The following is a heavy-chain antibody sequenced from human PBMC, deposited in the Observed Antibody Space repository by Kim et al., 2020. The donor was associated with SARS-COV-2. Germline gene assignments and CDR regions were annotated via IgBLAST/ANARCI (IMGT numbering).Heavy chain of an antibody. CDR3: ARDPQYSSSGYNWFDP. CDR1: GYTFTGYY. CDR2: INPNSGGT. J-gene: IGHJ5*02. Sequence: ASVKVSCKASGYTFTGYYMHWVRQAPGQGLEWMGWINPNSGGTNYAQKFQGRVTMTRDTSISTAYMELSRLRSDDTAVYYCARDPQYSSSGYNWFDPWGQGTLVTVSS. V-gene: IGHV1-2*02. D-gene: IGHD6-13*01.